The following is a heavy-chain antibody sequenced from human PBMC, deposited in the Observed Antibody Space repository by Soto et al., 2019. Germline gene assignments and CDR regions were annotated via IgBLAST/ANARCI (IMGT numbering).Heavy chain of an antibody. Sequence: QGQVVESGGGVVQPGRSLRLSYTASGFTFRSHAMHWVRQAPGKGLEWVAQIWYDGSNKYYADSEKGRFTISRDNSKNTLYVQMDSLRVEDTAVYYCARDGQSLAPYALDVWGQGTSVTVS. J-gene: IGHJ6*02. CDR3: ARDGQSLAPYALDV. CDR1: GFTFRSHA. CDR2: IWYDGSNK. D-gene: IGHD6-19*01. V-gene: IGHV3-33*01.